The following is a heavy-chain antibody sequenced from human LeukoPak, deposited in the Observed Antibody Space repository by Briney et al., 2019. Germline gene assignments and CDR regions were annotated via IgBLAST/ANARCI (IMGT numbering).Heavy chain of an antibody. CDR3: AKGLQLVRSLFDY. CDR1: GFTFSSYA. CDR2: IKGSGDST. Sequence: TGGSLRLSCAASGFTFSSYAMNWVRQAPGKGPEWVSLIKGSGDSTYYADSVRGRFTISRDNSKNTLYLQMNSLRAEDTAVYYCAKGLQLVRSLFDYWGQGTLVTVSS. J-gene: IGHJ4*02. D-gene: IGHD6-13*01. V-gene: IGHV3-23*01.